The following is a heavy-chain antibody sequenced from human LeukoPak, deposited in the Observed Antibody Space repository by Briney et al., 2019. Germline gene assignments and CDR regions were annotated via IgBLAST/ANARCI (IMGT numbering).Heavy chain of an antibody. J-gene: IGHJ4*02. Sequence: SETLSLTCTVSGGSISNYYWGWIRQPPGKGLEWIGSIYYSGSTYYNPSLKSRVTISVDTSKNQFSLKLSSVTAADTAVYYCARKVLYSSSWYDYWGQGTLVTVSS. V-gene: IGHV4-39*07. CDR2: IYYSGST. CDR3: ARKVLYSSSWYDY. CDR1: GGSISNYY. D-gene: IGHD6-13*01.